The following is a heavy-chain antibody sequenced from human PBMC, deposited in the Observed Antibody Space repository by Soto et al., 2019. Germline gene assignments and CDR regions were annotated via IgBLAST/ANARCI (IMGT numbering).Heavy chain of an antibody. Sequence: GGSLRLSCAASGFTFSGYGMGWVRQAPGKGLECLSLISGSGDKTYYADSVKGRFTLSRDNSKNTLDLQMKSLRAEDTAVYYCAKGKGGIVDAFDIWGQGTMVTVSS. J-gene: IGHJ3*02. CDR1: GFTFSGYG. V-gene: IGHV3-23*01. CDR3: AKGKGGIVDAFDI. CDR2: ISGSGDKT. D-gene: IGHD3-10*01.